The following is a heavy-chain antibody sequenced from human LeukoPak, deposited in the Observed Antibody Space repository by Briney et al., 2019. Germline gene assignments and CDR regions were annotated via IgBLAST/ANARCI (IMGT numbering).Heavy chain of an antibody. Sequence: ASVKVSCKASGYTFTSYDINWVRQATGQGLEWMGWMNPNSGNTGYAQKFQGRVTITRNTSISTAYMELSSLRSEDTAVYYCASGRAVAGRSPLDLGYWGQGTLVTVSS. CDR3: ASGRAVAGRSPLDLGY. CDR1: GYTFTSYD. J-gene: IGHJ4*02. D-gene: IGHD6-19*01. V-gene: IGHV1-8*03. CDR2: MNPNSGNT.